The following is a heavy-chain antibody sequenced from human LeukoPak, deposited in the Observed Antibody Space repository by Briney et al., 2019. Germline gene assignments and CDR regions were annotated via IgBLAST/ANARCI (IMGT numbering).Heavy chain of an antibody. Sequence: SETLSLTCTVSGGSISTYYWNWIRQPQGKGLEWMWYIYYSGSTNYNPALKSRVTISVDTSKNQFSLKLSSVPAADTAVYYCARAHDYGDYRTFFAYWGQGTLVTVSS. D-gene: IGHD4-17*01. CDR1: GGSISTYY. J-gene: IGHJ4*02. CDR2: IYYSGST. CDR3: ARAHDYGDYRTFFAY. V-gene: IGHV4-59*01.